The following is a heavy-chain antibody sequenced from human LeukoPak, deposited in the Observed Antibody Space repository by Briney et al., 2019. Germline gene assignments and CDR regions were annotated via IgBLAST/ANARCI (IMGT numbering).Heavy chain of an antibody. CDR1: GYSISSGYY. V-gene: IGHV4-38-2*02. CDR3: ARDKRGYCSGGSCSLNWFDP. Sequence: SETLSLTCTVSGYSISSGYYWGWIRQPPGKGLEWIGSIYDSESTYYNPSLKSRVTISVDTSKNQFSLKLSSVTAADTAVYYCARDKRGYCSGGSCSLNWFDPWGQGTLVTVSS. J-gene: IGHJ5*02. D-gene: IGHD2-15*01. CDR2: IYDSEST.